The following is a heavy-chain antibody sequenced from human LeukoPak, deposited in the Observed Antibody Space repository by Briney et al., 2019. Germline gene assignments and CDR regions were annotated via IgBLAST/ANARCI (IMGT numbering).Heavy chain of an antibody. J-gene: IGHJ3*02. CDR1: GYTFSSYE. Sequence: ASVKVSCKTSGYTFSSYEINWVRQSTGQGLEWMGWLNPSTGGTGYAQNFQGRVTMTRNTSIRTVYMELSSPRSDDTAVYYCARSYGFADVQFADAFDIWGQGTMVAVSS. CDR2: LNPSTGGT. D-gene: IGHD3-10*01. V-gene: IGHV1-8*01. CDR3: ARSYGFADVQFADAFDI.